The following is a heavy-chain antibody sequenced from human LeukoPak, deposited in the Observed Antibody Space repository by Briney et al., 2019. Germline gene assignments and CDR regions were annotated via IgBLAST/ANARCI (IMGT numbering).Heavy chain of an antibody. CDR2: IYYSGTT. V-gene: IGHV4-59*11. CDR1: GGSLSSHY. Sequence: ASETLSLTRTVSGGSLSSHYWSWIRQPPGKGLEWIGYIYYSGTTNYNPSLKSRVTISVDTSKNQFSLKLSSVTAADTAVYYCARGVYIAAAQYGYWGQGTLATVSS. CDR3: ARGVYIAAAQYGY. J-gene: IGHJ4*02. D-gene: IGHD6-13*01.